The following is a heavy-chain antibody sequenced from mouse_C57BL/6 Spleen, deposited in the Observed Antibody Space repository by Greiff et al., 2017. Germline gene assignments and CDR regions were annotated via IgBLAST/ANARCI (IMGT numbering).Heavy chain of an antibody. CDR1: GYTFTSYG. CDR3: AIDWDGMDY. D-gene: IGHD4-1*01. CDR2: IYPRSGNT. J-gene: IGHJ4*01. Sequence: VHLVESGAELARPGASVKLSCKASGYTFTSYGISWVKQRTGQGLEWIGEIYPRSGNTYYNEKFKGKATLTADKSSSTAYMELRSLTSEDSAVYFCAIDWDGMDYWGQGTSVTVSS. V-gene: IGHV1-81*01.